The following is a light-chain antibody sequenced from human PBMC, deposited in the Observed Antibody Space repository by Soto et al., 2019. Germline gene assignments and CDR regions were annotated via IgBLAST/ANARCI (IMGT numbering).Light chain of an antibody. CDR3: MQARQTPVT. V-gene: IGKV2-28*01. J-gene: IGKJ3*01. Sequence: DIVMTQSPLSLPVTPGEPASISCRSSQTLLHSSGYYYLDWYLQKPGQSPQLLIYLGSSRASGVPDRFSGSGSGTDFTLKISRVEAEDVGVYYCMQARQTPVTFGPGTKVDI. CDR2: LGS. CDR1: QTLLHSSGYYY.